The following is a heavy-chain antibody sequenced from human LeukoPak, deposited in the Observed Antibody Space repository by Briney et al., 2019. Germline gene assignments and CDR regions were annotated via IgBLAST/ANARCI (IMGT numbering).Heavy chain of an antibody. CDR3: ARQAATGAWLDP. CDR1: GYTFTDHY. Sequence: ASVKVSCKASGYTFTDHYMHWVRQAPGQGFEWMGWIKPNTGGTHYAQKFQGRVTMTTDTSISRAYMELSSLASDDTAVYYCARQAATGAWLDPWGQGTLVTVSS. CDR2: IKPNTGGT. D-gene: IGHD6-25*01. J-gene: IGHJ5*02. V-gene: IGHV1-2*02.